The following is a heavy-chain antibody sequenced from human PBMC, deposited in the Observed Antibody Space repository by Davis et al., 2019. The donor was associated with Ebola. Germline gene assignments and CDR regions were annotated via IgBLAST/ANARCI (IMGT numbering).Heavy chain of an antibody. V-gene: IGHV1-2*04. J-gene: IGHJ5*02. Sequence: AASVKVSCKASGYPFTGYYMHWVRQAPGQGLEWMGWINPNSGGTNYAQKFQGWVTMTRDTSISTAYMELSRLRSDDTAVYYCARGKDIVVVPAADNWFDPWGQGTLVTVSS. D-gene: IGHD2-2*01. CDR3: ARGKDIVVVPAADNWFDP. CDR2: INPNSGGT. CDR1: GYPFTGYY.